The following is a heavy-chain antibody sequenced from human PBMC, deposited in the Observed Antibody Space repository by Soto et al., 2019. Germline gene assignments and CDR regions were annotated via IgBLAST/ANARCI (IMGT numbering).Heavy chain of an antibody. CDR2: ITGTSAFT. J-gene: IGHJ4*02. Sequence: GGSLRLSCAASGFVFSDFQFNWVRQAPGGGLEWLSSITGTSAFTEYAESIEGRFTISRDNPNKLLFLHMDNLRPEDTAVYYCARDNLAFQGAFDLWGQGTMVTVYS. CDR3: ARDNLAFQGAFDL. D-gene: IGHD3-16*01. CDR1: GFVFSDFQ. V-gene: IGHV3-21*01.